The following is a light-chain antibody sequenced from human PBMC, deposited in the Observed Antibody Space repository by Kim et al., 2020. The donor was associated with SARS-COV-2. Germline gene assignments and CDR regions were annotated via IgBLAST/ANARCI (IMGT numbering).Light chain of an antibody. CDR2: GAS. Sequence: PGERATLSCRASQSVSATYLAWYQQNPGQAPRLLIYGASSRATGIPDRFSGSGSGTDFTLTINRLEPEDFAVYYCQQYDSSSRWTFGQGTKVDIK. CDR1: QSVSATY. J-gene: IGKJ1*01. V-gene: IGKV3-20*01. CDR3: QQYDSSSRWT.